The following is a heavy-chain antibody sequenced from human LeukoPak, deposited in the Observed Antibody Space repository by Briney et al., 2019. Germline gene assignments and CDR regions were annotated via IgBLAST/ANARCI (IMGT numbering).Heavy chain of an antibody. CDR2: IYYSGST. V-gene: IGHV4-61*01. J-gene: IGHJ3*02. D-gene: IGHD4-23*01. CDR3: AREAVGPRSAFDI. Sequence: SETLSLTCTISGGSISSSRYYWSWIRQPPGKGLEWIGYIYYSGSTNYNPSLKSRVTISVDTSKNQFSLKLSSVTAADTAVYYCAREAVGPRSAFDIWGQGTMVTVSS. CDR1: GGSISSSRYY.